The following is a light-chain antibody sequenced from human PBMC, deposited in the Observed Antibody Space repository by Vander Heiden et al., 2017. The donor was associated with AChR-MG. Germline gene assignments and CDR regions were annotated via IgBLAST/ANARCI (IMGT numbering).Light chain of an antibody. Sequence: DIQMTQSPSSLSASVGDSVTITCRASQGITNYLAWYQQKPGKVPKLLIYAATTVQSGVPSRFSGSGSGTHFTLTISSLQPEDVATYYCQKDDSAPQTFGHGTKVDIK. CDR3: QKDDSAPQT. CDR1: QGITNY. J-gene: IGKJ3*01. V-gene: IGKV1-27*01. CDR2: AAT.